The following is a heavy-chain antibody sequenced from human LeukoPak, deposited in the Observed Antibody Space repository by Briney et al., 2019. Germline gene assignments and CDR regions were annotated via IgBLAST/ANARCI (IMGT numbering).Heavy chain of an antibody. V-gene: IGHV4-59*01. D-gene: IGHD4-23*01. CDR3: ARDLAHGSNSYWYFDL. CDR2: IYYSGST. J-gene: IGHJ2*01. CDR1: GGSISSYY. Sequence: DPSEALSLTCTVSGGSISSYYWNWIRQPPGKGLEWIAYIYYSGSTKYNPSLKSRVTISIDTSKNQSSLKLSSVTAADTAVYYCARDLAHGSNSYWYFDLWGRGTLVTVSS.